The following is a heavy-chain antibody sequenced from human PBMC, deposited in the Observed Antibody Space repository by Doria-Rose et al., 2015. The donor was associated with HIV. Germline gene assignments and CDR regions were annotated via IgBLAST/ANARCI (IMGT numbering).Heavy chain of an antibody. Sequence: YYWNWIRQVPGKGLESLGYTYYTGTSDYSPSLKSRLNMAVDTSKNQFSLKLSFVTVADTAVYYCARMGYYRELDYWGQGARVIGSA. J-gene: IGHJ4*02. D-gene: IGHD3-3*01. CDR2: TYYTGTS. CDR1: YY. V-gene: IGHV4-31*02. CDR3: ARMGYYRELDY.